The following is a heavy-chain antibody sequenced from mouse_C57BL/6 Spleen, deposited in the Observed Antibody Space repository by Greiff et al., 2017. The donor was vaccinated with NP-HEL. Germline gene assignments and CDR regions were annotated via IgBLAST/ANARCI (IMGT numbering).Heavy chain of an antibody. Sequence: VQLKESGPELVKPGASVKIPCKASGYTFTDYNMDWVKQSHGKSLEWIGDINPNNGGTIYNQKFKGKTTLTVDKSSSTAYMELRSLTSEDTAVYYCARRYSRYFDVWGTGTTVTVSS. CDR1: GYTFTDYN. CDR2: INPNNGGT. D-gene: IGHD1-1*01. CDR3: ARRYSRYFDV. J-gene: IGHJ1*03. V-gene: IGHV1-18*01.